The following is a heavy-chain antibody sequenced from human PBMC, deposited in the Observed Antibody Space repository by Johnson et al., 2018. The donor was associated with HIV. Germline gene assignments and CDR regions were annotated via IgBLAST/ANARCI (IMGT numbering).Heavy chain of an antibody. CDR3: ARVPIPSSGSYYPSSVAFDI. J-gene: IGHJ3*02. Sequence: QVQLVESGGGLVQPGGSLRLSCAASGFTVSSNYMSWVRQVPGKGLEWVAVISYDGSNKYYADSVTGRFTISRDNSKNTLYLQMNSLRAEDTAVYYCARVPIPSSGSYYPSSVAFDIWGQGTMVTVSS. V-gene: IGHV3-30-3*01. CDR2: ISYDGSNK. D-gene: IGHD1-26*01. CDR1: GFTVSSNY.